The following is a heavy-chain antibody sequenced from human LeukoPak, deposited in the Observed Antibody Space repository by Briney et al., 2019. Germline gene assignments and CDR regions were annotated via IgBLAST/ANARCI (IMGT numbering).Heavy chain of an antibody. CDR3: TPLTYHYDSSGYYYVGYFQH. V-gene: IGHV3-15*05. CDR1: GLAFNNAW. Sequence: GGSLRLSCAASGLAFNNAWMTWVRQAPGKGLEWVGRIKSKTDGGATDYAAPVQGRFTISRDDSKNTLYLQMNGVKTEDTAVYYCTPLTYHYDSSGYYYVGYFQHWGQGTLVTVSS. J-gene: IGHJ1*01. CDR2: IKSKTDGGAT. D-gene: IGHD3-22*01.